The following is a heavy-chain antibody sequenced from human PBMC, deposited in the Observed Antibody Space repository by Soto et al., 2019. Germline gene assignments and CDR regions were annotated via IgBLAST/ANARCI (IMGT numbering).Heavy chain of an antibody. J-gene: IGHJ4*02. CDR1: GFIFSIHG. Sequence: GGSLRLSCAVSGFIFSIHGMHWVRQAPGKGLEWVALISYDGTNKFYADSVKGRFTVSRDNSKNTLYLQMNSLRGEDTAFYYCAKDLGGTSNLDYWGQGALVTVSS. CDR3: AKDLGGTSNLDY. D-gene: IGHD1-26*01. CDR2: ISYDGTNK. V-gene: IGHV3-30*18.